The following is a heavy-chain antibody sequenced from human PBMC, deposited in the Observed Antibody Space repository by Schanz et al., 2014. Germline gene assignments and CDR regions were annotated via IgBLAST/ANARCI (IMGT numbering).Heavy chain of an antibody. Sequence: EVQLEVSGGGLVQPGGSLRLSCEASGFNVGNNYMSWVRQPPGKGLECISIIYSRGGTFHADSVKGRFTISRDNSKNTVYLQMNSLRVEDTAVYYCARDSSWLHAAGDFDYWGQGTLVTVSS. CDR3: ARDSSWLHAAGDFDY. D-gene: IGHD5-12*01. J-gene: IGHJ4*02. CDR2: IYSRGGT. CDR1: GFNVGNNY. V-gene: IGHV3-66*02.